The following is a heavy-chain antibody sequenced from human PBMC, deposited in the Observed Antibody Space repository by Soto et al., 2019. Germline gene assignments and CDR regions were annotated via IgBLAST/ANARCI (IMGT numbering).Heavy chain of an antibody. D-gene: IGHD2-15*01. CDR1: GFTVSSHY. CDR2: IYSGGST. Sequence: EVQLVESGGGLVQPGGSLRLSCAASGFTVSSHYMSWVRQAPGKGLEWVSVIYSGGSTYYADSVKGRFTISRDNSKNTLYLQMNSLRAEDTAVYYCARARDDCSGGSCYYYYYYMDVWGKGTTVTVSS. V-gene: IGHV3-66*01. CDR3: ARARDDCSGGSCYYYYYYMDV. J-gene: IGHJ6*03.